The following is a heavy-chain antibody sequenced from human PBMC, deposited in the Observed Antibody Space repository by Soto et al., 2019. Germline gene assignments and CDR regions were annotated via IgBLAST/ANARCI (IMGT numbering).Heavy chain of an antibody. CDR3: ARVRWFGEFERYGMDV. CDR1: GYTFTSYG. V-gene: IGHV1-18*01. CDR2: ISAYNGNT. J-gene: IGHJ6*02. Sequence: QVQLVQSGAEVKKPGASVKVSCKASGYTFTSYGISWVRQAPGQGLEWMGWISAYNGNTNYAQKLHGSVTMTTDTSTSTAYMELRSLRSDDTAVYYCARVRWFGEFERYGMDVWGQGTTVTVSS. D-gene: IGHD3-10*01.